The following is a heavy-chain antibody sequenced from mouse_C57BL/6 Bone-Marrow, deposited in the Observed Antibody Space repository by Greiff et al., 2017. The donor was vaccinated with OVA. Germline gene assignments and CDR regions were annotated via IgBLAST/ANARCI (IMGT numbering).Heavy chain of an antibody. CDR2: IDPEDGET. CDR3: ARLGYGNYDWYFDV. Sequence: EVQLQESGAELVKPGASVKLSCTASGFNIKDYYMHWVKQRTEQGLEWIGRIDPEDGETKYAPNFQGKATITAGTSSNTAYLQLSSLTSEDTAVYYCARLGYGNYDWYFDVWGTGTTVTVSS. J-gene: IGHJ1*03. CDR1: GFNIKDYY. V-gene: IGHV14-2*01. D-gene: IGHD2-1*01.